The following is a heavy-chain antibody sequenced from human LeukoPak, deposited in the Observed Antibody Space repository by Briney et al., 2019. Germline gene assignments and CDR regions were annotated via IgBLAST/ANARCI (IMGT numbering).Heavy chain of an antibody. J-gene: IGHJ4*02. Sequence: PGGSLRLSCAGSGFNFSSYSMSWVRQAPGKGLEWVGRIKSKTDGGTTDYAAPVKGRFTISRDDSKNTLYLQMNSLRAEDTAVYYCAKAMAGLTGYYHFDYWGQGTLVTVSS. V-gene: IGHV3-15*01. CDR1: GFNFSSYS. D-gene: IGHD3-9*01. CDR2: IKSKTDGGTT. CDR3: AKAMAGLTGYYHFDY.